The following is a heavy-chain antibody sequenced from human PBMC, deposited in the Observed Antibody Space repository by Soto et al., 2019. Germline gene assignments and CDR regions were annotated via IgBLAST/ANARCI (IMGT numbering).Heavy chain of an antibody. CDR1: GYTFTSYA. CDR2: INAGNGNT. CDR3: ARERIVVVPAAISWFDP. V-gene: IGHV1-3*01. J-gene: IGHJ5*02. Sequence: ASVKVSCKASGYTFTSYAMHWVCQAPGRRLEWMGWINAGNGNTKYSQKFQGRVTITRDTSASTAYMELSSLRSEDTAVYYCARERIVVVPAAISWFDPWGQGTLVTVSS. D-gene: IGHD2-2*01.